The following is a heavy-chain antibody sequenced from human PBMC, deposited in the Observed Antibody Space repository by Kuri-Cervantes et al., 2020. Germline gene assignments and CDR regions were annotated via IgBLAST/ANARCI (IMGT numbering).Heavy chain of an antibody. D-gene: IGHD2-21*02. CDR2: ISSSSSTI. CDR1: GLTFSSYS. Sequence: GGSLRLSCAASGLTFSSYSMNWVRQAPGKGLEWVSYISSSSSTIYYADSVKGRFTISRDNARESLFLEMNSLRVEDTAVYYCARGRVATDTSFYYGLDVWGRGTTVTVSS. V-gene: IGHV3-48*04. J-gene: IGHJ6*02. CDR3: ARGRVATDTSFYYGLDV.